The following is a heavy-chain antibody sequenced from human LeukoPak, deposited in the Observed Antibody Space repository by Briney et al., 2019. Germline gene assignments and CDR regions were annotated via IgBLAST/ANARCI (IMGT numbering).Heavy chain of an antibody. Sequence: GGSLRLSCAASGFTFSSYSMNWVRQAPGKGLEGVSSISSSSSYIYYADSVKGRFTISRDNAQNSLYLQMNSLRAEDTAVYYCASGQPKYCSSTSCYRENYYYGMDVWGQGTTVTVSS. CDR2: ISSSSSYI. CDR3: ASGQPKYCSSTSCYRENYYYGMDV. D-gene: IGHD2-2*02. V-gene: IGHV3-21*01. CDR1: GFTFSSYS. J-gene: IGHJ6*02.